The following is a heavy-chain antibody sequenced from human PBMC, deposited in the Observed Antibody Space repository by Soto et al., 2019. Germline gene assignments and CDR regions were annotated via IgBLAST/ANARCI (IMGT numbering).Heavy chain of an antibody. CDR3: ARDAGGPYDN. D-gene: IGHD2-15*01. Sequence: PSETLSPTCTVSCAPITINYLSWIRQAPGKGLEWIGYIYYRGSNKYNPSLKSRVNMSADTSKDQFSLKMNSVTDADTAVYYCARDAGGPYDNWGPGILVTVSS. V-gene: IGHV4-59*01. J-gene: IGHJ4*01. CDR1: CAPITINY. CDR2: IYYRGSN.